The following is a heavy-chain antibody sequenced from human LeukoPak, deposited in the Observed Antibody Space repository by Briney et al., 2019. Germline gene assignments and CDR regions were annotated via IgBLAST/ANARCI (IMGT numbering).Heavy chain of an antibody. D-gene: IGHD3-10*01. V-gene: IGHV1-46*01. Sequence: ASVTVSCKASGYTFTNYYMHWVRQAPGQGLEWMGIINPSGGSTSYAQKFQGRVTMTRDTSTSTVQMELSSLRSEDTAVYYCARSSGTYYNVDYWGQGTLVTVSS. J-gene: IGHJ4*02. CDR3: ARSSGTYYNVDY. CDR2: INPSGGST. CDR1: GYTFTNYY.